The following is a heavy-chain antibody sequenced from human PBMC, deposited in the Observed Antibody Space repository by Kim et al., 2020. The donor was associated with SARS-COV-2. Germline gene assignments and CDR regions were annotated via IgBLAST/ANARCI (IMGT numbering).Heavy chain of an antibody. V-gene: IGHV1-46*01. CDR2: RI. Sequence: RINYAQNFQGRLTMTMDTSTTTVYMELSGLRSEDTAIYYGARDRPHNWFDPWGQGTLVTVSS. J-gene: IGHJ5*02. CDR3: ARDRPHNWFDP.